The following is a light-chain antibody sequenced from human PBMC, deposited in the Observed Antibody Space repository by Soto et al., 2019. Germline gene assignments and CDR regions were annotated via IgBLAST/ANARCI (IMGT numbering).Light chain of an antibody. CDR1: TSNIGAAYD. CDR2: AND. V-gene: IGLV1-40*01. J-gene: IGLJ1*01. Sequence: QSVQSHSTSASGTPGHRVTISCTGSTSNIGAAYDVHWYLQLPGTAPKLLIYANDNRPSGVPDRFSGSKSVTSASLAITGLQAEDEGDYYCQSYDTSLSAFYIFGTGTKVTAL. CDR3: QSYDTSLSAFYI.